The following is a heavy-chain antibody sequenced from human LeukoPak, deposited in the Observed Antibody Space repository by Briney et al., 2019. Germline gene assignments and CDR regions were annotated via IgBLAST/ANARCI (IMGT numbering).Heavy chain of an antibody. J-gene: IGHJ4*02. CDR3: ASDHLSIAATGTRY. D-gene: IGHD6-13*01. CDR1: GYTFTGYY. V-gene: IGHV1-18*04. CDR2: ISTYNGDT. Sequence: GASVKVSCKASGYTFTGYYMHWVRQAPGQGLEWMGWISTYNGDTNYAQKLQGRVTMTTDTSTNTAYMELRSLRSDDTAVYYCASDHLSIAATGTRYWGQGTLVTVSS.